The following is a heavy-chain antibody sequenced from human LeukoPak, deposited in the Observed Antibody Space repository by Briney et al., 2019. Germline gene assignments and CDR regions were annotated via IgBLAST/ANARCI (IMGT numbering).Heavy chain of an antibody. J-gene: IGHJ4*02. CDR2: ISGSGGST. CDR3: AKDREWLLSGGFDY. D-gene: IGHD3-3*01. Sequence: GPLRLSCAASGFTFSSYAMSWVRQAPGKGLELVSAISGSGGSTYYADSVKGRFTISRDNSKNTLYLQMNSLRAEDTAVYYCAKDREWLLSGGFDYWGQGTLVTVSS. V-gene: IGHV3-23*01. CDR1: GFTFSSYA.